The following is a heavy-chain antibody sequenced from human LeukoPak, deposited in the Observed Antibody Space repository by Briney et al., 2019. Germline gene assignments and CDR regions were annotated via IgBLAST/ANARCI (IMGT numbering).Heavy chain of an antibody. CDR3: ARASYSYDINGWVPFDY. V-gene: IGHV4-61*02. Sequence: PSQTLSLTCTVSGNSLSSGDNYWSWIRQPAGTGLEWLGRIYTSGSTNYNPSLESRVTISGDTSKNQFSLRLSSVTAADTAVYYCARASYSYDINGWVPFDYWGQGTLVTVSS. D-gene: IGHD3-22*01. CDR1: GNSLSSGDNY. CDR2: IYTSGST. J-gene: IGHJ4*02.